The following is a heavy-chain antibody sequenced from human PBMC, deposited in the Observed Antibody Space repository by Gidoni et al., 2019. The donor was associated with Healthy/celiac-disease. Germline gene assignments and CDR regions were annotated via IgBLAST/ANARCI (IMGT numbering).Heavy chain of an antibody. CDR2: ISYDGSNK. D-gene: IGHD2-15*01. Sequence: QVQLVESGGGVVQPGRSLRLSCAASGFTFSRYAMHWVRQAPGKGLEWVAVISYDGSNKYYADSVKGRFTISRDNSKNTLYLQMNSLRAEDTAVYYCARGGDIVVVVAADFDYWGQGTLVTVSS. CDR1: GFTFSRYA. J-gene: IGHJ4*02. CDR3: ARGGDIVVVVAADFDY. V-gene: IGHV3-30-3*01.